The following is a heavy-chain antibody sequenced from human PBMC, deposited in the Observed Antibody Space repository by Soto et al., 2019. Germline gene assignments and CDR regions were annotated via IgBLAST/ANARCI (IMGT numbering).Heavy chain of an antibody. Sequence: GGSLRLSCAASGFTFIDFAIYFFLHSALKWLEWVSVISGSDGSTYYADSVRGRFTISRDNSRNTVYLQMISLRAEDTAVYYCAKVIGGSESYWGGSHYYYALDVWGQGTTVTVSS. J-gene: IGHJ6*02. D-gene: IGHD3-10*01. CDR1: GFTFIDFA. CDR3: AKVIGGSESYWGGSHYYYALDV. CDR2: ISGSDGST. V-gene: IGHV3-23*01.